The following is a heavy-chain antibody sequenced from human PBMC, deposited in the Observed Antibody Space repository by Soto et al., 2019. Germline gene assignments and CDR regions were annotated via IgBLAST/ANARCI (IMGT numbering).Heavy chain of an antibody. CDR1: WDSVSSNSAA. Sequence: SQTLSLTWAISWDSVSSNSAAWNWIRQSPSRGLEWLGRTYYRSKWYNDYAVSVKSRITINPDTSKKQFSLQLNSVTPEDTAVYYCAREEGIEYRSSPGDCWGQGTLFTFCS. CDR2: TYYRSKWYN. CDR3: AREEGIEYRSSPGDC. D-gene: IGHD6-6*01. J-gene: IGHJ4*02. V-gene: IGHV6-1*01.